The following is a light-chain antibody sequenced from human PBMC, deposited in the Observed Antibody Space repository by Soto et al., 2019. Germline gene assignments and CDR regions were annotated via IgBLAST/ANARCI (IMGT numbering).Light chain of an antibody. CDR2: AAS. CDR3: QQYAKWPLT. Sequence: EIVMTQSPATLSVSQGERATLSCRASESVYSNLAWYQQKPGQAPTLLIFAASTRATGIPARFSGSGSGTECTLTISSLQSEEFAVYYCQQYAKWPLTFGGGTKVEIK. CDR1: ESVYSN. J-gene: IGKJ4*01. V-gene: IGKV3-15*01.